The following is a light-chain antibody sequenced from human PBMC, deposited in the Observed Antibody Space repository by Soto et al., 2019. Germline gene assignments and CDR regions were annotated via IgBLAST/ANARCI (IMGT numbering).Light chain of an antibody. CDR2: GNS. CDR3: QSYDSSLSALYV. CDR1: SSNIGAGYD. V-gene: IGLV1-40*01. Sequence: QPVLTQPPSGSGAPGQRVTISCTGSSSNIGAGYDVHWYQQLPGTPPKLLIYGNSNRPSGVPDRFSGSKSGTSASLAITGLQAEDEADYYCQSYDSSLSALYVFGTGTKVT. J-gene: IGLJ1*01.